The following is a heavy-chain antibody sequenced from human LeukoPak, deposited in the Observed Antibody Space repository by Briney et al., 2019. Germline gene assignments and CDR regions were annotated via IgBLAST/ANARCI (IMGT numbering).Heavy chain of an antibody. D-gene: IGHD6-6*01. CDR3: ARGPRQIAARPDKRFDP. Sequence: SQTLSLTCAVSGGSISSGGYSWSWIRQPPGKGLEWIGYIYHSGSTYYNPSLKSRVTISVDRSKNQFSLKLSSVTAADTAVYYCARGPRQIAARPDKRFDPWGQGTLVTVSS. J-gene: IGHJ5*02. CDR2: IYHSGST. CDR1: GGSISSGGYS. V-gene: IGHV4-30-2*01.